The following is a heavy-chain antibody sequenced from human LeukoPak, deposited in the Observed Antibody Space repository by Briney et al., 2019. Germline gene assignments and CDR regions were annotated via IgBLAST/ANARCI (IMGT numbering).Heavy chain of an antibody. CDR2: FYYSGST. V-gene: IGHV4-59*01. D-gene: IGHD1-14*01. J-gene: IGHJ3*02. CDR3: AREPRDDDAFDI. CDR1: GGSISSYY. Sequence: SETLSLTCTVSGGSISSYYWSWIRQPPGKGLEWIGYFYYSGSTNYNPSLKSRVTISVDTSKNQFSLKLSSVTAADTAVYYCAREPRDDDAFDIWGQGTMVTVSS.